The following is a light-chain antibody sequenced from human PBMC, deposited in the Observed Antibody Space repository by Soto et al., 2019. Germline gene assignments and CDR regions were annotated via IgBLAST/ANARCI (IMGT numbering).Light chain of an antibody. V-gene: IGLV2-14*03. J-gene: IGLJ2*01. Sequence: QSALTQPASVSGSPGQSISISCTGTNSDLGGYNYVSWYQQHPGKAPKLIISDVTNRPSGISDRFSGSKSGNTASLTISGLQTEDEADYYCSSYVVSSSQVIFGEGTKVTVL. CDR1: NSDLGGYNY. CDR2: DVT. CDR3: SSYVVSSSQVI.